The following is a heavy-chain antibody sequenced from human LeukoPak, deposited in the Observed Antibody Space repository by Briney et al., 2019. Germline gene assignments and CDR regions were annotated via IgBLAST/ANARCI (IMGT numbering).Heavy chain of an antibody. J-gene: IGHJ6*02. CDR1: GFTFNTYG. D-gene: IGHD3-3*01. CDR2: IKQDGSEK. CDR3: ARDDYDFWSGSPYYYGMDV. Sequence: GGSLRLSCAASGFTFNTYGMNWVRQAPGKGLEWVANIKQDGSEKYYVDSVKGRFTISRDNAKNSLYLQMNSLRAEDTAVYYCARDDYDFWSGSPYYYGMDVWGQGTTVTVS. V-gene: IGHV3-7*03.